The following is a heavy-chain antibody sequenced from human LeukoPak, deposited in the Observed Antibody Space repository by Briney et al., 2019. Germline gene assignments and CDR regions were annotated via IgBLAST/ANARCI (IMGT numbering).Heavy chain of an antibody. Sequence: SGPTLVNPTQPLTLTCTFSGFSLTTIGMRVSWIRQPPGKALEWLARIDWDDNEFYSTSLKTRLTIPKDTSKNQVVLTMTNMDPVDTATYYCARLQGATIGAKWFDPWGQGTLVTVSS. D-gene: IGHD4/OR15-4a*01. J-gene: IGHJ5*02. CDR1: GFSLTTIGMR. CDR3: ARLQGATIGAKWFDP. CDR2: IDWDDNE. V-gene: IGHV2-70*04.